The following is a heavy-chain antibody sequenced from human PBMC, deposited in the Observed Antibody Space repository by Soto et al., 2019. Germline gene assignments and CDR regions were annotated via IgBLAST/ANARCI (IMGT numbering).Heavy chain of an antibody. CDR1: GFTFSSYA. Sequence: GGSLRLSCAASGFTFSSYAMSWVRPAPGKGLEWVSAISGSGGSTYYADSVKGRFTISRDNSKNTLYLQMNSLRAEDTAVYYCAKYSSGYFSPFDYWGQGTLVTVSS. CDR3: AKYSSGYFSPFDY. J-gene: IGHJ4*02. D-gene: IGHD3-22*01. CDR2: ISGSGGST. V-gene: IGHV3-23*01.